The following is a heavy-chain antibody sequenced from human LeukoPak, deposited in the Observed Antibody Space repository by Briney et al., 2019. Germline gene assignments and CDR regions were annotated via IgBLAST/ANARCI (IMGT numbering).Heavy chain of an antibody. D-gene: IGHD3-22*01. J-gene: IGHJ6*02. V-gene: IGHV1-69*04. Sequence: GASVKVSCKASGYTFTSYAMNWVRQAPGQGLGWMGRIIPILGIANYAQKFQGRVTITADKSTSTAYMELSSLRSEDTAVYYCARNYDSSGYYYGDYYGMDVWGQGTTVTVSS. CDR1: GYTFTSYA. CDR2: IIPILGIA. CDR3: ARNYDSSGYYYGDYYGMDV.